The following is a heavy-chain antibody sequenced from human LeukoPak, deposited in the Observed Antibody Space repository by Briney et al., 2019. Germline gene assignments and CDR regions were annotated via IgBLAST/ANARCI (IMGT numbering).Heavy chain of an antibody. CDR2: ISTSSSYI. Sequence: GGSLRLSCAASGFTFSSYSMNWVRQAPGKGLEWVSSISTSSSYIYYADSVKGRFTISRDNARNSLYLQMNSLRAEDTAVYYCARRPYYDILTGYYMGFDYWGQGTLVTVSS. D-gene: IGHD3-9*01. V-gene: IGHV3-21*01. CDR3: ARRPYYDILTGYYMGFDY. J-gene: IGHJ4*02. CDR1: GFTFSSYS.